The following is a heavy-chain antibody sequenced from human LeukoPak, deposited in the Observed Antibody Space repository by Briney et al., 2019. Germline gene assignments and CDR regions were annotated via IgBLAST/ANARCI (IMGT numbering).Heavy chain of an antibody. V-gene: IGHV1-18*01. CDR1: GYTFTSYG. D-gene: IGHD3-22*01. CDR2: ISAYNGNT. Sequence: AAVTDSCMASGYTFTSYGIRWVRQAPAQGLEGMGWISAYNGNTNYAQKLQGRVTMTTDTSTSTAYMELRSLRSDDTAVYYCARVTGSYYDSSGPPGDWGEGTMVTVSS. J-gene: IGHJ3*01. CDR3: ARVTGSYYDSSGPPGD.